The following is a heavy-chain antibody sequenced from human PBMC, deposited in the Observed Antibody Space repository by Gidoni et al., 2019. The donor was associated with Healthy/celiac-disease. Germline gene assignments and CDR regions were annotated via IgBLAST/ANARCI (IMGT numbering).Heavy chain of an antibody. CDR2: IIPIFGTA. CDR1: GGTFSSYA. V-gene: IGHV1-69*01. D-gene: IGHD4-17*01. J-gene: IGHJ5*02. Sequence: QVQLVQSGAEVKKPGSSVKVSCKASGGTFSSYAISWVRQSTGQGLDWMVGIIPIFGTAHYAPKFQGRVTITADESTSTAYMELSSLRSEDTAVYYCARSTVTTNNWFDPWGQGTLVTVST. CDR3: ARSTVTTNNWFDP.